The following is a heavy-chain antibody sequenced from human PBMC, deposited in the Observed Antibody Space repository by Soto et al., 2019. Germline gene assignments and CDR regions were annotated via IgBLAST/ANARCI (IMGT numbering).Heavy chain of an antibody. D-gene: IGHD5-18*01. V-gene: IGHV1-18*01. J-gene: IGHJ5*02. CDR3: ARDRLDTAMVTDWFDP. CDR2: ISAYNGNT. CDR1: GYTFTSYG. Sequence: ASVKVSCKASGYTFTSYGISWVRQAPGQGLEWMGWISAYNGNTNYAQKLQGRVTMTTDTSTSTAYMELRSLRSDDTAVYYCARDRLDTAMVTDWFDPWGQGTLVTVSS.